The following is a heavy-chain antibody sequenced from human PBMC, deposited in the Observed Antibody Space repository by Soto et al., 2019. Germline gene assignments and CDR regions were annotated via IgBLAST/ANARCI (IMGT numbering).Heavy chain of an antibody. CDR3: ARNEFGILTGYYNWFDP. CDR2: IIPIFGTA. CDR1: GGTFSSYA. D-gene: IGHD3-9*01. Sequence: SVKVSCKASGGTFSSYAISWVRQAPGQGLEWMGGIIPIFGTANYAQKFQGRVTITADESTSTAYMELSSPRSEDTAVYYCARNEFGILTGYYNWFDPWGQGTLVTVS. V-gene: IGHV1-69*13. J-gene: IGHJ5*02.